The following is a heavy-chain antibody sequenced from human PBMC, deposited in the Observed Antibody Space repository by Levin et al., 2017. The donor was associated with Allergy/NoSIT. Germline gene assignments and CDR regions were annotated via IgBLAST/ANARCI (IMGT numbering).Heavy chain of an antibody. D-gene: IGHD3-10*01. J-gene: IGHJ3*02. CDR3: TRTYYGSGSYHRDRAFDI. V-gene: IGHV3-49*03. CDR1: GFTFGDYA. CDR2: IRSKTYSGTT. Sequence: GGSLRLSCTASGFTFGDYAMSWFRQAPGKGLEWVGFIRSKTYSGTTEYAASVKGRFTISRDDSKSIAYLQMNSLKTEDTAVYYCTRTYYGSGSYHRDRAFDIWGQGTMVSVSS.